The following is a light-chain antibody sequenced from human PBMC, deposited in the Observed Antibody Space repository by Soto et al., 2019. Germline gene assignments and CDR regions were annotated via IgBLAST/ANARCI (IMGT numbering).Light chain of an antibody. CDR2: GAS. Sequence: TVLTQSPATLSVSPGDRATLSCRASQSISSNLAWYQQRPGQAPRLLIYGASTRATGVPGRFTGSGSGTDFTFTISSLQSDDFALYYCQQYNKWPVYTFGPGTRVDIK. V-gene: IGKV3-15*01. CDR3: QQYNKWPVYT. J-gene: IGKJ3*01. CDR1: QSISSN.